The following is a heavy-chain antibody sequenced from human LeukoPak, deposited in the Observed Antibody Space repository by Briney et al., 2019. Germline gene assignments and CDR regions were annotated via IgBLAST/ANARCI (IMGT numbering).Heavy chain of an antibody. CDR2: IYSSVST. J-gene: IGHJ4*02. CDR1: GDSISSYY. CDR3: ASVPR. V-gene: IGHV4-59*08. D-gene: IGHD2-2*01. Sequence: SETLSLTCTVSGDSISSYYWSWIRQPPGKGLEWIGFIYSSVSTHYNPSLKSRVTISTDTSKNQLYLKLSSVTAADTAVYYCASVPRWGQGTLVTVSS.